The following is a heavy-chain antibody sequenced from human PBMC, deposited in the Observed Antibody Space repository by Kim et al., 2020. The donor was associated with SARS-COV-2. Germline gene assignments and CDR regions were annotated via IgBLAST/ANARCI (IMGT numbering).Heavy chain of an antibody. Sequence: AECVKGRFTISRDDAKNTLYLQMSSLRAEDTAIYYCVRSDYYDNSGYYYGQWGQGTLVTVSP. V-gene: IGHV3-74*01. D-gene: IGHD3-22*01. CDR3: VRSDYYDNSGYYYGQ. J-gene: IGHJ4*02.